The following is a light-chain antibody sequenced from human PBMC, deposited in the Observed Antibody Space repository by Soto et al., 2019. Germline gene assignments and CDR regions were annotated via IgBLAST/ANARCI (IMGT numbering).Light chain of an antibody. J-gene: IGLJ1*01. V-gene: IGLV2-14*01. Sequence: QSVLTQPASVSGSPGQSITISCTGTSSDVGGSNYVSWYQQLPGKAPKLMIYDVSDRPSGVSNRFSGSKSGNTASLTISGLQAEDEADYYCSSYTSSSLYVFGPGTKLTVL. CDR2: DVS. CDR1: SSDVGGSNY. CDR3: SSYTSSSLYV.